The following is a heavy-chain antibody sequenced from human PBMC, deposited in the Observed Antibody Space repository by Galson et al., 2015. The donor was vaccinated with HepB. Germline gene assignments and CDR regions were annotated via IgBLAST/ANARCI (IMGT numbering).Heavy chain of an antibody. J-gene: IGHJ4*02. CDR2: INQDGSEK. CDR1: GFSFSSYW. Sequence: SLRLSCAASGFSFSSYWMSWIRQAPGKGLEWVANINQDGSEKYYVDSLKGRFTISRDNAKNSLFLQMNSLRDEDTAVYYCARESVRGITIFENWGQGTLVTVSS. V-gene: IGHV3-7*01. D-gene: IGHD3-10*01. CDR3: ARESVRGITIFEN.